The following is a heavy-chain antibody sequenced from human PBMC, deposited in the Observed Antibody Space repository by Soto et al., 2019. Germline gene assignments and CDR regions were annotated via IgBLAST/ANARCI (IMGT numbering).Heavy chain of an antibody. V-gene: IGHV4-31*03. J-gene: IGHJ6*02. CDR3: ARSGNPVSYYYYGMDV. CDR1: GGSISSGGYY. CDR2: IYYSGST. D-gene: IGHD4-4*01. Sequence: QVQLQESGPGLVKPSQTLSLTCTVSGGSISSGGYYWSWIRQHPGKGLEWIGYIYYSGSTYYNPSRKSRVTISVDTSKNQFSLKLSSVTAADTAVYYSARSGNPVSYYYYGMDVWGQGTTVTVSS.